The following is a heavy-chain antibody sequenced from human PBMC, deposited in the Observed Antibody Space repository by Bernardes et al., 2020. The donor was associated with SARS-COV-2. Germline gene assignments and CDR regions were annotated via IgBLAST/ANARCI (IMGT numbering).Heavy chain of an antibody. CDR1: GGSVSSDIHY. D-gene: IGHD3-16*01. V-gene: IGHV4-61*01. J-gene: IGHJ4*02. CDR3: LAYMKGGGGVGY. Sequence: SETLSLTCTVSGGSVSSDIHYWTWIRQAPGKGLEWMGYIYHSGSTNYNPSLKSRATMSLDTSKNQFSLKLSSVTAADSAVYYCLAYMKGGGGVGYRGQGILVTVAA. CDR2: IYHSGST.